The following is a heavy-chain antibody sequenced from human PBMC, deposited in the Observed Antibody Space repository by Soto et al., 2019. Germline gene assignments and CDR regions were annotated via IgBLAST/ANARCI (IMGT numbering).Heavy chain of an antibody. Sequence: QVQLQESGPGLVKPSGTLSLTCAVSGGYISSSNWWSWVRQPPGKWLEWIGEIYHSGSTNSNPSPKISVTITVDKSKIQLSLKLGSVSAADTAVYYCESRMIKWEPRGAFDIWGRGTMVTVS. V-gene: IGHV4-4*02. CDR2: IYHSGST. CDR3: ESRMIKWEPRGAFDI. J-gene: IGHJ3*02. CDR1: GGYISSSNW. D-gene: IGHD1-26*01.